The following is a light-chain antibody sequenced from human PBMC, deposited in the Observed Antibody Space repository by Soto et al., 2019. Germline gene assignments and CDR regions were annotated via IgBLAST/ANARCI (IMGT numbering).Light chain of an antibody. CDR1: QSISSW. CDR3: QQYNSYLT. CDR2: KAS. J-gene: IGKJ1*01. Sequence: DIQMTQSPSTLSASVGDRVTITCRASQSISSWLAWYQQKPGKAPKLLIYKASSLQSGVPSRFSGSGSGTDFTLSISSLQPDDFATNLCQQYNSYLTFGQGTKVEIK. V-gene: IGKV1-5*03.